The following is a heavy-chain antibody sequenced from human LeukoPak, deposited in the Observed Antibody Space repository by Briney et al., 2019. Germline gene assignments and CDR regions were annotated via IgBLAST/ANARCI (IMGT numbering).Heavy chain of an antibody. CDR2: INPNGGGT. J-gene: IGHJ4*02. D-gene: IGHD6-25*01. Sequence: ASVKVSCKASGYTFTGYYMHWVRQAPGQGLEWVGWINPNGGGTKCPQKFQGRVTMTRDTSISTAYMELGRLRSDDTAVYYCARGGSGWPTPFDYWGQGTLVTVSS. CDR1: GYTFTGYY. V-gene: IGHV1-2*02. CDR3: ARGGSGWPTPFDY.